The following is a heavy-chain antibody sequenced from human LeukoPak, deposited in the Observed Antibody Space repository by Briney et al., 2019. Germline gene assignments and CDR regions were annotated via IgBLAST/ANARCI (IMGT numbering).Heavy chain of an antibody. Sequence: GGSLRLSCAASGFTFSTYTMNWVRQAPGKGPEWVSSISKSSNYIFYADSVQGRFTISRGNAKNSLYLQMNSLRAEDTAVYYCARDRGSDYYGEDFNYWGQGTLVTVSS. CDR2: ISKSSNYI. J-gene: IGHJ4*02. CDR3: ARDRGSDYYGEDFNY. V-gene: IGHV3-21*01. CDR1: GFTFSTYT. D-gene: IGHD2-21*02.